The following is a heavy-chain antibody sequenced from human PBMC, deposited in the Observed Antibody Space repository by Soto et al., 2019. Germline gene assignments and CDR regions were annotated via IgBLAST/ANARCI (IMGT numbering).Heavy chain of an antibody. CDR2: IGSDGSST. V-gene: IGHV3-74*01. Sequence: GGSLRLSCAASGFTFSSYWMQWVRQPPGKGLVWVSCIGSDGSSTTYADSVKGRFTISRDNAKNTLYLETNSLRAEDSAVYYCARWSRPYYGMDVWGQGTTVTVS. D-gene: IGHD1-26*01. CDR1: GFTFSSYW. CDR3: ARWSRPYYGMDV. J-gene: IGHJ6*02.